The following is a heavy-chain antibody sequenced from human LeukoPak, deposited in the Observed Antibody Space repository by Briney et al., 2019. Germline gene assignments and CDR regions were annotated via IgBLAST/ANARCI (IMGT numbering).Heavy chain of an antibody. J-gene: IGHJ4*02. CDR1: GGSFSGYY. D-gene: IGHD4-17*01. V-gene: IGHV4-34*01. Sequence: GSLRLSCAVDGGSFSGYYWSWIRQPPGKGLEWIGEINHSGSTNYNPSLKSRVTISVDTSKNQFSLKLSSVTAADTAVYYCARGHYGDYAELDYWGQGTLVTVSS. CDR2: INHSGST. CDR3: ARGHYGDYAELDY.